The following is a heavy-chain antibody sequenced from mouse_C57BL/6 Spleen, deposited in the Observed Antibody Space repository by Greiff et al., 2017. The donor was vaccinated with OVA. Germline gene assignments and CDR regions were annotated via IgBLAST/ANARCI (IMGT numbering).Heavy chain of an antibody. Sequence: EVKLVESGGDLVKPGGSLKLSCAASGFTFSSYGMSWVRQTPDKRLEWVATISSGGSYTYYPDSVKGRFTISRDNAKNTLYLQMSSLKSEDTAMYYCARRETGTGSWFAYWGQGTLVTVSA. V-gene: IGHV5-6*02. CDR1: GFTFSSYG. D-gene: IGHD4-1*01. CDR2: ISSGGSYT. CDR3: ARRETGTGSWFAY. J-gene: IGHJ3*01.